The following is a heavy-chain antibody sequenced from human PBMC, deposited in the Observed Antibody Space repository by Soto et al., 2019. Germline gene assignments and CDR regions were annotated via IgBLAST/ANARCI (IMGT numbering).Heavy chain of an antibody. CDR3: ARGVEEYSGSYYYFDY. J-gene: IGHJ4*02. V-gene: IGHV1-69*13. CDR2: IIPIFGTA. D-gene: IGHD1-26*01. Sequence: ASVKVSCKASGGTFSSYAISWVRQAPGQGLEWMGGIIPIFGTANYAQKFQGRVTITADESTSTAYMELSSLRSEDTAVYYCARGVEEYSGSYYYFDYWGQGTLVTVSS. CDR1: GGTFSSYA.